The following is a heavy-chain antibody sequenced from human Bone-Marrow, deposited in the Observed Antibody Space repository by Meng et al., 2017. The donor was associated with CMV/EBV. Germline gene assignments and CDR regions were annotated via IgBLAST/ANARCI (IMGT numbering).Heavy chain of an antibody. Sequence: ASVKVSCKASGYTFTTYYMHWVRQAPGQGLEWMGIINPSGGSTSYAQKLQGRVTLTRDTSTSTVYMKLSSLRSEDTAVYYCARDRGVCSSTDCYRSWYFQHWGQATLVTVSS. CDR1: GYTFTTYY. CDR3: ARDRGVCSSTDCYRSWYFQH. V-gene: IGHV1-46*01. J-gene: IGHJ1*01. D-gene: IGHD2-2*01. CDR2: INPSGGST.